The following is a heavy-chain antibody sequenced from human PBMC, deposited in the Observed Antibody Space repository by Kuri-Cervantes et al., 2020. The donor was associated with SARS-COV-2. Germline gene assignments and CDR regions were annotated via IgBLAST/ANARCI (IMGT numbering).Heavy chain of an antibody. CDR1: GYTFTSYD. CDR3: ARAWDVSGWFDP. V-gene: IGHV1-8*01. J-gene: IGHJ5*02. D-gene: IGHD1-26*01. Sequence: ASVKVSCKASGYTFTSYDINWVRQATGQGLEWMGWMNPNSGNTGYAQEFQGRVTMTRNTSISTAYMELSSLRSEDTAVYYCARAWDVSGWFDPWGQGTLVTVSS. CDR2: MNPNSGNT.